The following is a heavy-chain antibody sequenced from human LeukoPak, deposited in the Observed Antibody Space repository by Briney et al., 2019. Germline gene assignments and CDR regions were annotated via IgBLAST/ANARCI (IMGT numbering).Heavy chain of an antibody. Sequence: PGGSLKLSCAASGFTFSGSAMHWVRQSSGKGLEWVGQIDKKDKGYATATAYAASVIGRFTISRDDSINTAYLQMKSLKTEDTALYYCTRDSGTYNWFDPWGQGTLVTVSS. CDR2: IDKKDKGYATAT. CDR3: TRDSGTYNWFDP. V-gene: IGHV3-73*01. J-gene: IGHJ5*02. CDR1: GFTFSGSA. D-gene: IGHD1-26*01.